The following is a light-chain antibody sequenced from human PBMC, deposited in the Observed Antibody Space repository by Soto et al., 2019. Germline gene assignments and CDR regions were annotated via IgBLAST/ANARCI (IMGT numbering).Light chain of an antibody. CDR2: DAS. CDR3: QQRSNWPPVIT. Sequence: PGERATLSCRASQSFSSYLAWYQQKPGQAPRLLIYDASKRATGIPARFSGRGSGTDFTLTIISLEPEDFAVYYCQQRSNWPPVITFGQGTRLEIK. CDR1: QSFSSY. J-gene: IGKJ5*01. V-gene: IGKV3-11*01.